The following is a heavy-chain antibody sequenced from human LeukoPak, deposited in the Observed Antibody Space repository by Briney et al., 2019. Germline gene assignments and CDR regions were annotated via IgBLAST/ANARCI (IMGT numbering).Heavy chain of an antibody. CDR2: IYYSGST. V-gene: IGHV4-59*01. J-gene: IGHJ3*02. CDR1: GGSISSYY. Sequence: SETLSLTCAVSGGSISSYYWNWIRQPPGKGLEWIGNIYYSGSTNYNPSLNSRVTISVDTSKNQFSLKLSSVTAADTALYYCARLLPSQSDAFDIWGQGTMVTVSS. CDR3: ARLLPSQSDAFDI. D-gene: IGHD2-15*01.